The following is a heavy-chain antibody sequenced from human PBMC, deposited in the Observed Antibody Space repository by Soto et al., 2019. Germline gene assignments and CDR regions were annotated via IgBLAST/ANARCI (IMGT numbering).Heavy chain of an antibody. CDR3: ARDGGAY. V-gene: IGHV3-30-3*01. CDR1: GFTFSSYA. J-gene: IGHJ4*02. D-gene: IGHD3-16*01. CDR2: MSYDGSNK. Sequence: QVQLVESGGGVVQPGRSLRLSCAASGFTFSSYAMHWVRRAPGKGLEWMAVMSYDGSNKYYADSVKGRFTISRDNSKNTLYRQLNSLRPEYTALYYCARDGGAYWGQGTLVIVSS.